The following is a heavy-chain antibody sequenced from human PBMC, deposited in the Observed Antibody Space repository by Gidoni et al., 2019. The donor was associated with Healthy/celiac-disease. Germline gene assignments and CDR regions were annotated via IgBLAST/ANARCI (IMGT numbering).Heavy chain of an antibody. CDR2: IYYSGST. CDR1: GASFRCSIYY. Sequence: QLQLQESGPGLVKPSATLSLTRTVPGASFRCSIYYWGWIRPPPGKGLEWIGSIYYSGSTYYNPSLKSRVTISVDTSKNQFSLKLSSVTAADTAVYYCARLRYRKSVVPAAMPLGYYYYMDVWGKGTTVTVSS. D-gene: IGHD2-2*01. V-gene: IGHV4-39*01. J-gene: IGHJ6*03. CDR3: ARLRYRKSVVPAAMPLGYYYYMDV.